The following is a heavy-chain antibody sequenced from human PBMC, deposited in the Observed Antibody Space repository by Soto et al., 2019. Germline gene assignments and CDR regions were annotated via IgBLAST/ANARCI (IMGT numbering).Heavy chain of an antibody. CDR3: AKSYIGFGESNFDY. CDR1: GFTFSSYG. V-gene: IGHV3-30*18. J-gene: IGHJ4*02. Sequence: GGSLRLSCAASGFTFSSYGMHWVRQAPGKGLEWVAVISYDGSNKYYADSVKGRFTSARDNSKNTLYLQMNSLRAEDTAVYYCAKSYIGFGESNFDYWGQGTLINVSS. CDR2: ISYDGSNK. D-gene: IGHD3-10*01.